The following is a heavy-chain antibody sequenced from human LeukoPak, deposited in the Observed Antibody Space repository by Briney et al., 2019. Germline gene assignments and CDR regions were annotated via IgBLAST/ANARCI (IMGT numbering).Heavy chain of an antibody. J-gene: IGHJ4*02. Sequence: GGSLRLSCVASGFTFDDYAMHWVRQAPGKGLEWVSAISGSGGSTYYADSVKGRFTISRDNSKNTLYLQMNSLRAEDTAVYYCAKDLLRWYFDYWGQGTLVTVSS. CDR1: GFTFDDYA. CDR3: AKDLLRWYFDY. V-gene: IGHV3-23*01. CDR2: ISGSGGST. D-gene: IGHD5-24*01.